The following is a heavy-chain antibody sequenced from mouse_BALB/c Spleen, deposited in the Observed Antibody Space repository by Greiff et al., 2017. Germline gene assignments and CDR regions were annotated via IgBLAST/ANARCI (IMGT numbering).Heavy chain of an antibody. V-gene: IGHV2-2*02. Sequence: VQLQQSGPGLVQPSQSLSITCTVSGFSLTSYGVHWVRQSPGKGLEWLGVIWSGGSTDYNAAFISRLSISKDNSKSQVFFKMNSLQANDTAIYYCASPPDHYYGSAWFAYWGQGTLVTVSA. CDR2: IWSGGST. CDR3: ASPPDHYYGSAWFAY. CDR1: GFSLTSYG. J-gene: IGHJ3*01. D-gene: IGHD1-1*01.